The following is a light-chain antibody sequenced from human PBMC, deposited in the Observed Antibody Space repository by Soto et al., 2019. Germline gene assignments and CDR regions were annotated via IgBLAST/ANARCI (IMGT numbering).Light chain of an antibody. J-gene: IGLJ3*02. CDR3: AAWDDSLSGWV. Sequence: QPVLTQPPSASGTPGQRVTISCSGSSSNIGSNYVYWYQQLPGTAPKLLIYSNNQRPSGVPDRFSGSKSGTSASLAISGLRSEDGADYYCAAWDDSLSGWVFGGGTKLTVL. V-gene: IGLV1-47*02. CDR2: SNN. CDR1: SSNIGSNY.